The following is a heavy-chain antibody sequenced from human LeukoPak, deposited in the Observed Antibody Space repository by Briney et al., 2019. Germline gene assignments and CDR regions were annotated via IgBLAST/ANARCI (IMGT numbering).Heavy chain of an antibody. CDR1: GGSISSSSYY. CDR3: AVSYYDFWSGYYPGWFDP. D-gene: IGHD3-3*01. Sequence: SETLSLTCTVSGGSISSSSYYWGWIRQPPGKGLEWIGSIYYSGSTYYNPSLKSRVTISVDTSKNQFSLKLSSVTAADTAVNYCAVSYYDFWSGYYPGWFDPWGQGTLVTVSS. J-gene: IGHJ5*02. V-gene: IGHV4-39*01. CDR2: IYYSGST.